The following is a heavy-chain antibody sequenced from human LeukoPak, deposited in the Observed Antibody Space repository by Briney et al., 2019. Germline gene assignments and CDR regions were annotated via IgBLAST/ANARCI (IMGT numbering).Heavy chain of an antibody. CDR2: INHSGST. CDR3: ARMGVADPLDY. CDR1: GGSFRGYY. J-gene: IGHJ4*02. V-gene: IGHV4-34*01. Sequence: SETLSLTCAVYGGSFRGYYWSWIRQPPGKGLEWIGEINHSGSTNYNPSLKSRVTISVDTSKNQFSLKLSSVTAADTAVYYCARMGVADPLDYWGQGTLVTVSS. D-gene: IGHD6-19*01.